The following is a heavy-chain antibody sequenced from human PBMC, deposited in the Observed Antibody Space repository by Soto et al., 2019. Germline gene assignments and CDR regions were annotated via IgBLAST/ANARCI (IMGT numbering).Heavy chain of an antibody. Sequence: SQALSLTCVISGDSVSSNSAAWNWIRQSPSRGLEWLGRTYYRSKWYNDYAVSVKSRITINPDTSKNQFSLQMNSVTPEDTAVYXCARDQGYGELAFDIWGQGTMVTVSS. D-gene: IGHD4-17*01. J-gene: IGHJ3*02. V-gene: IGHV6-1*01. CDR2: TYYRSKWYN. CDR1: GDSVSSNSAA. CDR3: ARDQGYGELAFDI.